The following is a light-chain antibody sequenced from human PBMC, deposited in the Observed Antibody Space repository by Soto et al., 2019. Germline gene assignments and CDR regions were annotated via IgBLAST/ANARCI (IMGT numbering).Light chain of an antibody. CDR1: SSDVGGYYF. V-gene: IGLV2-14*01. J-gene: IGLJ1*01. Sequence: QSALTQPASVSGPPGQSITISCTGTSSDVGGYYFVSWYQQYPGKAPKLMIYEVSNRPSGVSNRFSGSKSGNTASLTISGLQAEDEADYYCSSYTSSSTYVFGAGTKVNVL. CDR3: SSYTSSSTYV. CDR2: EVS.